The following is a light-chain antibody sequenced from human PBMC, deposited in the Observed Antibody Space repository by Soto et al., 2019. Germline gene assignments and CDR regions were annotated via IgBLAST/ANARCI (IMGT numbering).Light chain of an antibody. J-gene: IGLJ1*01. CDR1: KLAFKY. CDR3: QAWDSSTVV. Sequence: SYELTQPPSVSVSPGQTASITCSGDKLAFKYVCWYQQKPGQSPMMVIYQDNKRPSGIPERFSGSNSGNTATLTIGGTQAMDEADYYCQAWDSSTVVFGTGTKLTVL. V-gene: IGLV3-1*01. CDR2: QDN.